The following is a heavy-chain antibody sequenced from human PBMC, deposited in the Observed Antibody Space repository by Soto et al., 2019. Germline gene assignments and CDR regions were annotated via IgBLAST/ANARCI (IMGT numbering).Heavy chain of an antibody. V-gene: IGHV3-23*01. CDR2: LTPSGGET. CDR3: AHPRGYGVFDAYDI. J-gene: IGHJ3*02. Sequence: GGSLRLSCAASGFTFSTYAMSWVRQAPGKGLEWVSALTPSGGETYYADSVKGRFTISRDNSMNALYLQMNSLRIEDTAVYYCAHPRGYGVFDAYDIWGQGTMVTVSS. CDR1: GFTFSTYA. D-gene: IGHD4-17*01.